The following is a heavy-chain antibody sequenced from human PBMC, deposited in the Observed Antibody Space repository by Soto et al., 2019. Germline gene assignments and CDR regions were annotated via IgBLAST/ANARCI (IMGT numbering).Heavy chain of an antibody. J-gene: IGHJ6*02. CDR2: ISGPSIYI. V-gene: IGHV3-21*01. D-gene: IGHD2-8*01. CDR3: ARGFRNGFNV. CDR1: GFTFSGYS. Sequence: EVQLVESGGGLVKPGGSLRLSCVASGFTFSGYSINWVRQAPGKGLEWVSYISGPSIYIYYADSVKGRFTISRVNAKSAVYLQMNSLRAEDTAVYYCARGFRNGFNVWGQGTTVSVSS.